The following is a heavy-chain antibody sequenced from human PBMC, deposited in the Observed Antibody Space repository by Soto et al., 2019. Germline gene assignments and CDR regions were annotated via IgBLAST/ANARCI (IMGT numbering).Heavy chain of an antibody. CDR3: ARGGWSLDY. J-gene: IGHJ4*02. D-gene: IGHD2-15*01. CDR2: IHYSGSP. V-gene: IGHV4-59*11. CDR1: GGSIISHY. Sequence: QVQLQESGPGLVKPSETLSLTCSVSGGSIISHYWSWIRQPPGKGLEWIGYIHYSGSPDYNPSLTSRLTISVDTSKNQFSLKLTSVTAADTAVYYCARGGWSLDYWGQGTLVTVSS.